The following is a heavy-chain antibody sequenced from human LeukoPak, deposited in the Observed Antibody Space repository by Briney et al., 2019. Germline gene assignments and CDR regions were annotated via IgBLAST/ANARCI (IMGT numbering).Heavy chain of an antibody. Sequence: ASVKVSCKASGYTFTSYYMHWVRQAPGQGLEWMGRINPNSGGTNYAQKFQGRVTMTRDTSISTAYMELSRLRPDDTAVYYCARDGGDVLLWFGEPKEGNWFDPWGQGTLVTVSS. CDR2: INPNSGGT. D-gene: IGHD3-10*01. V-gene: IGHV1-2*06. J-gene: IGHJ5*02. CDR1: GYTFTSYY. CDR3: ARDGGDVLLWFGEPKEGNWFDP.